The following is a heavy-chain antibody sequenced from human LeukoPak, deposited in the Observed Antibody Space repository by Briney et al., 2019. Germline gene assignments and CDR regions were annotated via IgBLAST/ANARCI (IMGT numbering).Heavy chain of an antibody. CDR2: ICTSGST. CDR3: ARGSEDIVLRVYANFGY. V-gene: IGHV4-4*07. J-gene: IGHJ4*02. D-gene: IGHD2-8*01. Sequence: SETLSLTCTVSGGSISSYYWSWIRQPAGKGLEWIGRICTSGSTNYNPSLKSRVTMSVDTSKNQFSLKLSSVTAADTAVYYCARGSEDIVLRVYANFGYWGQGTLVTVSS. CDR1: GGSISSYY.